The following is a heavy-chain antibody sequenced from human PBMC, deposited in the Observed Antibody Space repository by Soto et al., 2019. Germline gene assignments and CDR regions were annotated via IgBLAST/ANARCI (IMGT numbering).Heavy chain of an antibody. CDR1: GFTFSTYA. CDR3: AKDVYYYDSSGYVPFDY. J-gene: IGHJ4*02. V-gene: IGHV3-23*01. Sequence: GGSLRLSCAASGFTFSTYAMSWVRQAPGKGLEWVSAISESAGSISYADSVKGRFTISRDNSKNTLYLQMISLRAEDTAVYYCAKDVYYYDSSGYVPFDYWGQGTLVTVSS. CDR2: ISESAGSI. D-gene: IGHD3-22*01.